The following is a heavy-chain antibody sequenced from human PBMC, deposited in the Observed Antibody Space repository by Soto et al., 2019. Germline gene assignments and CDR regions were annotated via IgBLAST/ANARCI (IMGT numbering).Heavy chain of an antibody. J-gene: IGHJ5*02. CDR2: ISSSGSTI. CDR1: GFTFSDYY. D-gene: IGHD1-20*01. CDR3: AKDHDPHITGPSDL. Sequence: GGSLRLSCAASGFTFSDYYMSWIRQAPGKGLEWVSYISSSGSTIYYAESVKGRFTISRDNAKNSLYLQMNSLRVEDTAVFYCAKDHDPHITGPSDLWGQGTLVTVSS. V-gene: IGHV3-11*04.